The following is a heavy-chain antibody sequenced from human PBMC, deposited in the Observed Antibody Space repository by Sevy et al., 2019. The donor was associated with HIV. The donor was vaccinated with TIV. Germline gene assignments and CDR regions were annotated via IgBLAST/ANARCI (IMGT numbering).Heavy chain of an antibody. D-gene: IGHD3-22*01. V-gene: IGHV3-49*03. J-gene: IGHJ3*02. Sequence: GGSLRLSCTASVFTFGDYAMSWFRQAPGKGLEWVGFIRSKAYGGTTENAASVKGRFTISRDDSKSIAYLQMNSLKTEDTAVYYCTRDRSSGYLVDAFDIWGQGTMVTVSS. CDR3: TRDRSSGYLVDAFDI. CDR2: IRSKAYGGTT. CDR1: VFTFGDYA.